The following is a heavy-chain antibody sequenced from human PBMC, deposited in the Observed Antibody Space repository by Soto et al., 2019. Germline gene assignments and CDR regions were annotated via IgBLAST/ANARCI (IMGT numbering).Heavy chain of an antibody. D-gene: IGHD3-22*01. J-gene: IGHJ4*02. Sequence: VSLRLSCSAXGFTFSSYDMHWVRQGPGKGLEWVSAIGTAGDTNYAGSVKGRFTISRENAKNSLYLQMNSLRAGDTAIYFCARAIGPTLFDYWGQGTLVTVSS. CDR1: GFTFSSYD. CDR2: IGTAGDT. CDR3: ARAIGPTLFDY. V-gene: IGHV3-13*04.